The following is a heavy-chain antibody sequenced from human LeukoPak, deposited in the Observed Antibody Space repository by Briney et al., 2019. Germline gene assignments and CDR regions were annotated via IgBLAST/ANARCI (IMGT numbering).Heavy chain of an antibody. CDR2: ISSSSSTI. CDR3: AREARDIVATHNWFDP. CDR1: GFTFSSYS. J-gene: IGHJ5*02. V-gene: IGHV3-48*01. D-gene: IGHD5-12*01. Sequence: PGGSLRLSCAASGFTFSSYSMNWVRQAPGKGLEWVSYISSSSSTIYYADSVKGRFTISRDNAKNSLYLQMNSLRAEDTAVYYCAREARDIVATHNWFDPWGQGTLVTVSS.